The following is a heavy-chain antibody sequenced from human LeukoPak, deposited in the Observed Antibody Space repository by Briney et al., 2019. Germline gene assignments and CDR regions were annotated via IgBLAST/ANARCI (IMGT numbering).Heavy chain of an antibody. CDR3: ARDLSYSSSWYLGHLDC. J-gene: IGHJ4*02. CDR1: GYTFTGYY. V-gene: IGHV1-2*02. Sequence: ASVTVSCKASGYTFTGYYMHWVRQAPGQGLEWMGWINPNSGGTNYAQKFQGRVTMTRDTSISTAYMGLSRLRSDDTAVYYCARDLSYSSSWYLGHLDCWGQGTLVTVSS. D-gene: IGHD6-13*01. CDR2: INPNSGGT.